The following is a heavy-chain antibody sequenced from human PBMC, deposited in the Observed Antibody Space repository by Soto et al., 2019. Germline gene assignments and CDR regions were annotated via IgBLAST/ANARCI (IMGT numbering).Heavy chain of an antibody. CDR2: ISTYTGNT. V-gene: IGHV1-18*01. D-gene: IGHD3-10*01. CDR3: ARVYYYGSGRPTPGGMDG. J-gene: IGHJ6*02. CDR1: GYTFTNYD. Sequence: QVHLVQSGAEVKKPGASVKVSCKASGYTFTNYDINWVRQAPGQGLEWMGWISTYTGNTNYAQKLQGRDTMTTDTSTRTAYMELRSLRSDATAVYYCARVYYYGSGRPTPGGMDGWGQGTTVTVSS.